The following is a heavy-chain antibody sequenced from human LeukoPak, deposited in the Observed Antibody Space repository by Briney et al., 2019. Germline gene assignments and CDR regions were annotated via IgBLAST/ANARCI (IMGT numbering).Heavy chain of an antibody. CDR3: ARGGNITMGFKGFEY. D-gene: IGHD1-14*01. CDR1: GYTFTGNY. Sequence: ASVKVSCKSSGYTFTGNYMHWMRQAPGQGLEWMGWINPNTGGTTYGQQFQGRVTMTRDTSISTAYMELSRLIFDDTAVYYCARGGNITMGFKGFEYWGQGTLVTVSS. J-gene: IGHJ4*02. CDR2: INPNTGGT. V-gene: IGHV1-2*02.